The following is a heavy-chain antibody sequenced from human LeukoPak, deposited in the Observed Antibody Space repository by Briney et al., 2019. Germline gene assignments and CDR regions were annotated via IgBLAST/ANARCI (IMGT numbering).Heavy chain of an antibody. D-gene: IGHD1-14*01. CDR3: ASETNLDY. Sequence: SETLSLTCSVSGGSISAGSAYWGWIRQPPGKGLEWIGSINHGGRAYYNPSLRGRLTISVDTSKNQFSLRLSSVTAADTAMYYCASETNLDYWGQGALVTVS. CDR1: GGSISAGSAY. J-gene: IGHJ4*02. V-gene: IGHV4-39*07. CDR2: INHGGRA.